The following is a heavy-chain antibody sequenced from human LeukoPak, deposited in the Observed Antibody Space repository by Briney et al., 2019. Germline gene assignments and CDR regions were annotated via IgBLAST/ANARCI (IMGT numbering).Heavy chain of an antibody. CDR1: GFTFSSYA. CDR2: ISYDGSNK. V-gene: IGHV3-30-3*01. J-gene: IGHJ4*02. CDR3: ARDKAGPGGFDY. D-gene: IGHD3-10*01. Sequence: PGGSLRLSCAASGFTFSSYAMHWVRQAPGKGLEWVALISYDGSNKYYADSVKGRSTISRDNAKNTLYLQINSLRAEDTAVYYCARDKAGPGGFDYWGQGAPVTVS.